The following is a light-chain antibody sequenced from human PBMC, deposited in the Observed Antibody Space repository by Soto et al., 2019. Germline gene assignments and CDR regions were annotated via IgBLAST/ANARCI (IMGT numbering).Light chain of an antibody. CDR3: QHYDNLPLIFT. V-gene: IGKV1-33*01. CDR1: QDISNY. J-gene: IGKJ3*01. Sequence: DIQMTQSPSSLSASVGDRVTITCQASQDISNYLNWYQQKPGKAPKLLIYDASNLETGVPSRFSGSGSGTDFTFTISSLQPEDIATYYCQHYDNLPLIFTFGTGTKVDIK. CDR2: DAS.